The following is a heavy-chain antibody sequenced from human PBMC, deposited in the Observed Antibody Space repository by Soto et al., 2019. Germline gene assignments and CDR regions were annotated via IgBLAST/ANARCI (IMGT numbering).Heavy chain of an antibody. CDR1: GLSFSSYG. J-gene: IGHJ4*02. V-gene: IGHV3-23*01. CDR2: ISGSATGT. Sequence: EVQLLESGGGLVEPGGSLRLSCAASGLSFSSYGMSWVRQAPGKGLEWVSGISGSATGTYYADSVKGRFTISRDNSMKTLYLQMNSLRAEDTALYYCAKELIEGGSYYGVVDHWGQGTLVTVSS. D-gene: IGHD1-26*01. CDR3: AKELIEGGSYYGVVDH.